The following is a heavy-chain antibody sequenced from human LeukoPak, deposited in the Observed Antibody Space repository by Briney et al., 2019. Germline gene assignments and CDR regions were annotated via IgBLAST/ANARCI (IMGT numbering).Heavy chain of an antibody. V-gene: IGHV1-2*02. CDR3: ASYYYDSSGYSDYFDY. CDR2: INPNSGGT. CDR1: GYTFTGYY. Sequence: ASVKVSCKASGYTFTGYYMHWVRQAPGQGLEWMGWINPNSGGTNYAQKFQGRVTMTRDTSISTAYMELSRLRSDDAAVYYCASYYYDSSGYSDYFDYWGQGTLVTVSS. J-gene: IGHJ4*02. D-gene: IGHD3-22*01.